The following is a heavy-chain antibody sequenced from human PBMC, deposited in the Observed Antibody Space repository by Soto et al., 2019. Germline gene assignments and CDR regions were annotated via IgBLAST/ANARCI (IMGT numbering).Heavy chain of an antibody. CDR1: GGSISSGDYY. J-gene: IGHJ6*02. CDR2: IYYSGST. V-gene: IGHV4-31*03. D-gene: IGHD5-12*01. CDR3: ARDEVAGYGMDV. Sequence: SAPLSLTCTVSGGSISSGDYYWSWIRQHPRKGLEWIGYIYYSGSTYYNPSLKSRVTISVDTSKNQFSLKLSSVTAADTAVYYCARDEVAGYGMDVWGQGTTVTVSS.